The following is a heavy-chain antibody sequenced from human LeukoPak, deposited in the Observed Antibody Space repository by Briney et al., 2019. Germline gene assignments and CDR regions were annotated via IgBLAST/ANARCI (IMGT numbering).Heavy chain of an antibody. J-gene: IGHJ5*02. CDR1: GFPFSSYW. V-gene: IGHV3-48*03. CDR3: ARDFRAAFDP. Sequence: GGSLRLSCVASGFPFSSYWMTWVRQAPGKGLEWVSYISSSGNTIYYADSVKGRFTISRDNAKNSLYLQMSSLRAEDTAVYYCARDFRAAFDPWGQGTLVTVSS. D-gene: IGHD3-10*01. CDR2: ISSSGNTI.